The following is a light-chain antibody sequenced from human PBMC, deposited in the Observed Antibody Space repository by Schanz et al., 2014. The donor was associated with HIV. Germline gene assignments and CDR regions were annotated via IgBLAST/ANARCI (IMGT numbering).Light chain of an antibody. CDR1: SDDVGGYNY. CDR3: QSYDSSLSGSVV. V-gene: IGLV2-8*01. J-gene: IGLJ2*01. CDR2: EGS. Sequence: QSALTQPASVSGSPGQSITISCTGTSDDVGGYNYVSWYQQHPGKAPKLMIYEGSKRPSGVPDRFSGSKSGNTASLTVSGLQAEDEADYYCQSYDSSLSGSVVFGGGTKLTVL.